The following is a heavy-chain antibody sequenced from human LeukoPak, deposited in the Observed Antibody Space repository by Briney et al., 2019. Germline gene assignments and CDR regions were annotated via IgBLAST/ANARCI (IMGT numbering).Heavy chain of an antibody. Sequence: PSETLSLTCAVYGGSFSGYYWSWIRQPPGKGLEWIGEINHSGSTNYNPPLKSRVTISVDTSKNQFSLKLSSVTAADTAVYYCARGISFDYWGRGTLVTVSA. D-gene: IGHD2/OR15-2a*01. CDR3: ARGISFDY. J-gene: IGHJ4*02. V-gene: IGHV4-34*01. CDR2: INHSGST. CDR1: GGSFSGYY.